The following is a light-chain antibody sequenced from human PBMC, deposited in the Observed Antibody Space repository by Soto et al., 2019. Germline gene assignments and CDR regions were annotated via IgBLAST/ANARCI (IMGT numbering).Light chain of an antibody. Sequence: QSVLTQPASVSGSXGQSITISCTGTSSDVGGYNYVSWYQQHPGKAPKLMIYDVSDRPSGVSNRFSASKSGNTASLTISGLQAEDEADYYCCSYTSSSTPWVFGTGTKVTVL. V-gene: IGLV2-14*03. CDR1: SSDVGGYNY. CDR2: DVS. CDR3: CSYTSSSTPWV. J-gene: IGLJ1*01.